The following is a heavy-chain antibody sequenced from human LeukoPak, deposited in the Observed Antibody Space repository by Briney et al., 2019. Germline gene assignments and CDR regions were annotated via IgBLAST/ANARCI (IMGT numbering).Heavy chain of an antibody. CDR2: IYNSGIT. CDR1: GFTFSDYY. CDR3: ARSRGLAGAATLIDY. J-gene: IGHJ4*02. Sequence: LRLSCAASGFTFSDYYMSWIRQAPGKGLEWIGYIYNSGITDYNPSLKSRLTISVDTSKNQFSLRLSSVTAADTAFYYCARSRGLAGAATLIDYWGQGTLVTVSS. D-gene: IGHD3/OR15-3a*01. V-gene: IGHV4-59*08.